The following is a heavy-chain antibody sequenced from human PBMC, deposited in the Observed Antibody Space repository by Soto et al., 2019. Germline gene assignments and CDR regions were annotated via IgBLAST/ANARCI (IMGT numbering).Heavy chain of an antibody. J-gene: IGHJ6*02. D-gene: IGHD6-13*01. Sequence: GGSLRLSWAASGCTFSSYAVSWVRQAPGKGLEWVSAISGSGGSTYYADSVKGRFTISRDNSKNTLYLQMNSLRAEDTAVYYCAKLTADSWYRYYGMDVWGQGTTVTVSS. CDR3: AKLTADSWYRYYGMDV. V-gene: IGHV3-23*01. CDR2: ISGSGGST. CDR1: GCTFSSYA.